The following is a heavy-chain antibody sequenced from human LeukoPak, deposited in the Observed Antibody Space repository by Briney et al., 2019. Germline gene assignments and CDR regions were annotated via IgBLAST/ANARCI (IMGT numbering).Heavy chain of an antibody. CDR2: IRFDGSIK. V-gene: IGHV3-30*02. D-gene: IGHD1-7*01. CDR3: TTDGPGNYLYFNN. Sequence: PGGSLRLSCAASGSTFSGYGMHWVRQHPGKGLEWITFIRFDGSIKHYADSVKGRFTISRDDSKNTLYLQMNSLRTEDTAVYYCTTDGPGNYLYFNNWGQGALVTVSS. J-gene: IGHJ4*02. CDR1: GSTFSGYG.